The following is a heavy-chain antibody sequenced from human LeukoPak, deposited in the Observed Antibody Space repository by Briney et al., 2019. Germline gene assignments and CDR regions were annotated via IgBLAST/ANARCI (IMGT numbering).Heavy chain of an antibody. CDR2: IYYSGST. D-gene: IGHD6-19*01. CDR3: ARHASVDGNWPRPLDY. Sequence: NSSETLSLTRTVSGGSISSSPYYWGWIRHPPGKGLEWIGNIYYSGSTYYNPSLKTRVTISVDTSKNQFSLKLTSVTAADTAVYYCARHASVDGNWPRPLDYWGQGSLVTVSS. CDR1: GGSISSSPYY. J-gene: IGHJ4*02. V-gene: IGHV4-39*01.